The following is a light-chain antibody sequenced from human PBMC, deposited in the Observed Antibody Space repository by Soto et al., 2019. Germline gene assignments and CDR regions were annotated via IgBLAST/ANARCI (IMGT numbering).Light chain of an antibody. V-gene: IGKV3-11*01. Sequence: EIVLTQSPATLSLSPGERSTLSCMASQSVSSYLAWYQQKPGQSRRLLIYDAYNRATGITARFTGSGSGTDFTLTINSLEPEDFAVYYCQQRSNRPITFGQGTRLDI. CDR1: QSVSSY. CDR3: QQRSNRPIT. J-gene: IGKJ5*01. CDR2: DAY.